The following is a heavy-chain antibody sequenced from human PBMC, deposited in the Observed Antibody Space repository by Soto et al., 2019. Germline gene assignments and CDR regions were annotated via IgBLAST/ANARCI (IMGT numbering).Heavy chain of an antibody. J-gene: IGHJ5*02. CDR3: ARSPYGDRQYYWFDP. D-gene: IGHD4-17*01. CDR1: GGSLSNYY. Sequence: QVQLQESGPGLVKPSETLSLTCTVSGGSLSNYYWNWIRQPPGKALEWIAYIYYSGSTNYNPSLKSRVTISVDTSKNQFSLKLSSVTAADTAMYYCARSPYGDRQYYWFDPWGQGTRVTVSS. V-gene: IGHV4-59*08. CDR2: IYYSGST.